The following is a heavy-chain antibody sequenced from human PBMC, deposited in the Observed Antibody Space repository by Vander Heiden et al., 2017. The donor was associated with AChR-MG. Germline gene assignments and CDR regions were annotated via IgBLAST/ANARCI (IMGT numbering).Heavy chain of an antibody. D-gene: IGHD3-9*01. CDR1: GFSLSNARMG. V-gene: IGHV2-26*01. J-gene: IGHJ5*02. CDR2: IFSNDEK. CDR3: ARMYYDILTGYRWFDP. Sequence: QVTLKESGPVLVKPTETLTLTCTVSGFSLSNARMGVSWIRQPPGKALEWLAHIFSNDEKSYSTSLKSRLTISKDTSKSQVVLTMTNMDPEDTATYYCARMYYDILTGYRWFDPWGQGTLVTVSS.